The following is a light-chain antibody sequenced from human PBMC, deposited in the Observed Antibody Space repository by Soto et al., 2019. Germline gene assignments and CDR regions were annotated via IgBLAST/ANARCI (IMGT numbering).Light chain of an antibody. Sequence: DIQMTQSPSTLSASVGDRVTITCRASQSISSWLAWYQQKPGKAPKLLIYKASSLESGVPSRFSGCGSETEFTLTISSLQPDDVATYYCQQYNSYSTFGQGTKVEIK. V-gene: IGKV1-5*03. CDR3: QQYNSYST. J-gene: IGKJ1*01. CDR1: QSISSW. CDR2: KAS.